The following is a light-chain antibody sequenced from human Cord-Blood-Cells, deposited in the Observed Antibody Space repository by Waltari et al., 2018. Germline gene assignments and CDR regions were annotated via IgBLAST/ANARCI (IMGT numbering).Light chain of an antibody. J-gene: IGKJ4*01. V-gene: IGKV1-39*01. CDR3: QQSYRTPLT. Sequence: DIQMTQSPSSLSASVGDRVTITCRASQSISSYLNWYQQKPGKAPKLLIYAASSLQSGVPSRFSGSESGTDVTLTISSLQPEDFATYYCQQSYRTPLTFGGGTKVEIK. CDR2: AAS. CDR1: QSISSY.